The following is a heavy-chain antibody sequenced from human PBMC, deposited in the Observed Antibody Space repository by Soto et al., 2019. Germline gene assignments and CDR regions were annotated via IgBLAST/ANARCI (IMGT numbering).Heavy chain of an antibody. J-gene: IGHJ6*04. V-gene: IGHV1-69*06. CDR2: IIPIFATT. Sequence: SVKVSCKASGGTLSSNPISWVRQAPGQGLEWMGGIIPIFATTHYARRYLDRVTLTADRSTNTAYMELTGLTSEDTAIYYCARDLSAVMRFESFKYYRMDVWGKGTTVTVSS. D-gene: IGHD2-21*01. CDR3: ARDLSAVMRFESFKYYRMDV. CDR1: GGTLSSNP.